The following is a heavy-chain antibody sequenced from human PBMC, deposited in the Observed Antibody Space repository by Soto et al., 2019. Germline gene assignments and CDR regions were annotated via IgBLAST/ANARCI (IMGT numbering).Heavy chain of an antibody. CDR1: GFTFSSYA. Sequence: GGSLRLSCAASGFTFSSYAMSWVRQAPGKGLEWVSAISGSGGSTYYADSVKGRFTISRYNSKNTLYLQMNSLRAEDMAVDYCAKDLQWLVSDRSGRGFDYWGQGTLVTVSS. CDR3: AKDLQWLVSDRSGRGFDY. CDR2: ISGSGGST. V-gene: IGHV3-23*01. D-gene: IGHD6-19*01. J-gene: IGHJ4*02.